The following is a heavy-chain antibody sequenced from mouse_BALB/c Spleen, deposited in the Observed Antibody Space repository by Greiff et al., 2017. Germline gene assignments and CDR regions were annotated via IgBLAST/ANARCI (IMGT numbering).Heavy chain of an antibody. J-gene: IGHJ3*01. CDR1: GFTFTDYY. Sequence: EVMLVESGGGLVQPGGSLRLSCATSGFTFTDYYMSWVRQPPGKALEWLGFIRNKANGYTTEYSASVKGRFTISRDNSQSILYFQMNTLRAEDSATYYCARDISGTKAYWGQGTLVTVSA. CDR3: ARDISGTKAY. V-gene: IGHV7-3*02. CDR2: IRNKANGYTT. D-gene: IGHD4-1*01.